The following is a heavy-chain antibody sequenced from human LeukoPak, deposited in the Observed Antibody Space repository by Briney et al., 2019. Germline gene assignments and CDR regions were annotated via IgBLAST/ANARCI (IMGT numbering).Heavy chain of an antibody. D-gene: IGHD6-19*01. J-gene: IGHJ5*02. V-gene: IGHV1-18*01. CDR1: GYTFTNYG. Sequence: GASVKVSCKASGYTFTNYGISWVRQAPGQGLEWMGWISAYNGNTNYAQKLQGRVTMTTDTSTSTAYMELRSLRSDDTAVYYCARDPLGYSSGWYNWFDPWGQGTLVTVSS. CDR2: ISAYNGNT. CDR3: ARDPLGYSSGWYNWFDP.